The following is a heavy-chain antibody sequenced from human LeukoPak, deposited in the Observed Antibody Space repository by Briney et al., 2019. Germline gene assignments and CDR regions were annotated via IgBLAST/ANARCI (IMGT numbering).Heavy chain of an antibody. Sequence: SETLSLTCTVSGGSVSSSHYWGWIRQPPGKGLEWIGSIYYGGSTYYNASLRSRVTTSVDTSKNQFSLKLSSVTAADTAVYYCARNRDGYNSFDYWGQGTLVTVS. J-gene: IGHJ4*02. V-gene: IGHV4-39*07. CDR2: IYYGGST. CDR3: ARNRDGYNSFDY. D-gene: IGHD5-24*01. CDR1: GGSVSSSHY.